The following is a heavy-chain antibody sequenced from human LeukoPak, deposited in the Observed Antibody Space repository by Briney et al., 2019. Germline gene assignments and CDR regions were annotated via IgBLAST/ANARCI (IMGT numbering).Heavy chain of an antibody. D-gene: IGHD2-2*01. CDR2: ISWNSGSI. J-gene: IGHJ4*02. Sequence: QPGGSLGLSCAASGFTFDDYAMHWVRQAPGKGLEWVSGISWNSGSIGYADSVKGRFTISRDNAKNSLYLQMNSLRAEDTALYYCAKGSLGYCSSTSCWVFDYWGQGTLVTVSS. V-gene: IGHV3-9*01. CDR1: GFTFDDYA. CDR3: AKGSLGYCSSTSCWVFDY.